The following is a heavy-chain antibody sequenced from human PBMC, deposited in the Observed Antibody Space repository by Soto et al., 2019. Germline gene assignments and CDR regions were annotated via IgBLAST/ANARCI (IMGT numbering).Heavy chain of an antibody. J-gene: IGHJ4*02. V-gene: IGHV3-23*01. CDR1: GFDFRIYA. CDR3: AKDLRPDGRYDFDY. Sequence: EVQLLESGGGLAQAGGSLRLSCAASGFDFRIYAMNWVRQAPGKGLEWVAVMIGDGTSWDYADSVRGRFTISRDNSKNTLYLQMISLRAEDTAVYYCAKDLRPDGRYDFDYWGQGTLVTVSS. D-gene: IGHD1-26*01. CDR2: MIGDGTSW.